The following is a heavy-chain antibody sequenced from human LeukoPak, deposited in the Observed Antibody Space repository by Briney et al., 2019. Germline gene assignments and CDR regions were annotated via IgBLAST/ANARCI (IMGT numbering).Heavy chain of an antibody. CDR2: MYHSGST. D-gene: IGHD5-12*01. J-gene: IGHJ4*02. V-gene: IGHV4-39*01. Sequence: SETLSLTCTVSGGSISSSSYYWGWIRQPPGKGLEWIVSMYHSGSTYYNPSLKSRVTISVDTSKNQFSLKLSSVTAADTAVYYCARHSGYDYVLGYWGQGTLVTVSS. CDR3: ARHSGYDYVLGY. CDR1: GGSISSSSYY.